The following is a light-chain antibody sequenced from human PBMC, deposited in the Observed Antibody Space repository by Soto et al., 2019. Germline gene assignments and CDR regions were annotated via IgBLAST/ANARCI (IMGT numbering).Light chain of an antibody. Sequence: VLTQSPGTLSLSPGESATLSCRASQTVSITYLTWYQQKPGQAPRLLIFGASKRATGIPDRFSGSGSGTDFTLTISRLEPEDFAVYYCQQYGSSGTFGQGTKVDNK. CDR2: GAS. V-gene: IGKV3-20*01. CDR1: QTVSITY. CDR3: QQYGSSGT. J-gene: IGKJ1*01.